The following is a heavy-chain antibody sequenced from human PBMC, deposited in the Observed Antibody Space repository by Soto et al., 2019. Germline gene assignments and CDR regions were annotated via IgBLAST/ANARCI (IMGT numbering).Heavy chain of an antibody. J-gene: IGHJ4*02. Sequence: GASVKVSCKASGYTFTGQFMHWVRQAPGQGLEWMGWINPNSGASNFAQKFQGRVAMTRDTSISTAYMELRRLKSDDTAIYYCTRGRFDRLVWTDHWGQGTLVTVSS. D-gene: IGHD3-10*01. CDR2: INPNSGAS. V-gene: IGHV1-2*02. CDR3: TRGRFDRLVWTDH. CDR1: GYTFTGQF.